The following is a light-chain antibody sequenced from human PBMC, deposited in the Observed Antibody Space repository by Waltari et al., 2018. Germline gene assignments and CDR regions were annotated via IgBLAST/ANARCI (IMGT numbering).Light chain of an antibody. J-gene: IGKJ1*01. CDR1: QTVLHSSDTKNY. V-gene: IGKV4-1*01. Sequence: DIVMIQSPDSLAVSLGERATINCKSSQTVLHSSDTKNYVAWYQQKPGQPPKLLIYWSSTRESGVPDRFSGSGSGTDFTLTISSLQAEDVAVYYCHQYSSTPWTFGQGTKVEVK. CDR3: HQYSSTPWT. CDR2: WSS.